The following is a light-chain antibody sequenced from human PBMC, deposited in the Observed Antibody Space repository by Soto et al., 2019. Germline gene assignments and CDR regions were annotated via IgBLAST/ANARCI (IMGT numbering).Light chain of an antibody. CDR2: GTS. Sequence: DIQMTQSPSALSASVGDRVTITCRASQTTTNYLNWYQKKPGKAPKLLIYGTSTLESEVSSRFSGSGSWTEFTLTIRNVQPEDFATYYCQQSHSTPTYTFGQGTKLEIK. V-gene: IGKV1-39*01. CDR1: QTTTNY. CDR3: QQSHSTPTYT. J-gene: IGKJ2*01.